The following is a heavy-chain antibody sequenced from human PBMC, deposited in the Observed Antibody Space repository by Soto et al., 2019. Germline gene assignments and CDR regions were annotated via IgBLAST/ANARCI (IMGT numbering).Heavy chain of an antibody. CDR3: ARDRAAASVNYFDY. V-gene: IGHV3-30-3*01. D-gene: IGHD6-13*01. CDR2: ISYDGSNK. CDR1: GFTFSSYA. J-gene: IGHJ4*02. Sequence: QVQLVESGGGVVQPGRSLRLSCAASGFTFSSYAMHWVRQAPGKGLEWVAVISYDGSNKYYADSVKGRFTISRDNSENTLYLQMNSLRAEDTAVYYCARDRAAASVNYFDYWGQGTLVTVSS.